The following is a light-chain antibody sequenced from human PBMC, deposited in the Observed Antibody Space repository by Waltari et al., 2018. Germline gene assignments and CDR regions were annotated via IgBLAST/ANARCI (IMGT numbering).Light chain of an antibody. Sequence: QPVLTQSPSASASLGASVKLTCTLSTGPSDFAIAWHQQQPERGPRYLMKLNSDGSHTKGDEIPDRFSGSSSGAERYLTISSLQSEDEAAYYCQTWGSGIVTFGGGTQLTVL. CDR2: LNSDGSH. J-gene: IGLJ2*01. CDR3: QTWGSGIVT. V-gene: IGLV4-69*01. CDR1: TGPSDFA.